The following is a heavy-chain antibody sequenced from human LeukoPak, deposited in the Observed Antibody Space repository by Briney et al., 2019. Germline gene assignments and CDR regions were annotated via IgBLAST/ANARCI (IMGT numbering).Heavy chain of an antibody. V-gene: IGHV3-23*01. J-gene: IGHJ4*02. Sequence: GGSLRLSCAASGITLSNYGMSWVRQAPGKGLEWVAGISGSGGRPNYADSVKGRSTISRDNAKKTLYLQMNSLRAEDTAVYFCATRGVVIRVILVGFHKEAYYFDSWGQGALVTVYS. CDR3: ATRGVVIRVILVGFHKEAYYFDS. CDR1: GITLSNYG. D-gene: IGHD3-22*01. CDR2: ISGSGGRP.